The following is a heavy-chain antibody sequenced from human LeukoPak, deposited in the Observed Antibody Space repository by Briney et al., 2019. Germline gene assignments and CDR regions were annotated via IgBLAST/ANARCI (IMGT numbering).Heavy chain of an antibody. CDR3: AKDPTDFDSSGQTYFDY. CDR2: ISNSGGST. Sequence: GGTLRLSCAASGFIFSNYGMTWVRQAPGKGLEWVSTISNSGGSTYYADSVKGRFTISRDNSKNTLYLQMNSLKAEDTAIYYCAKDPTDFDSSGQTYFDYWGQGTLVTVSS. V-gene: IGHV3-23*01. CDR1: GFIFSNYG. D-gene: IGHD3-22*01. J-gene: IGHJ4*02.